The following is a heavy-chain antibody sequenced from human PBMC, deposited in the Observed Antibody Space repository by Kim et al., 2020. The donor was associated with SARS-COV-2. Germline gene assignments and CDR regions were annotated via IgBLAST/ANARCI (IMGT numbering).Heavy chain of an antibody. CDR2: IYYSGST. J-gene: IGHJ2*01. Sequence: SETLSLTCTVSGGSVSSGSYYWSWIRQPPGKGLEWIGYIYYSGSTNYNPSLKSRVTISVDTSKNQFSLKLSSVTAADTAVYYCARENDSSGYSLYWYFDLWGRGTLVTVSS. CDR3: ARENDSSGYSLYWYFDL. D-gene: IGHD3-22*01. V-gene: IGHV4-61*01. CDR1: GGSVSSGSYY.